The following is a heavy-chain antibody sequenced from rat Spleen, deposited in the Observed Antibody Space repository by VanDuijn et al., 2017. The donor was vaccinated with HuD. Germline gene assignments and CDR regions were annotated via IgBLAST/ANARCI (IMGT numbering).Heavy chain of an antibody. CDR1: GFTFSNYG. Sequence: EVQLVESDGGLVQPGRSLKLSCAASGFTFSNYGMAWVRQAPTKGLEWVASITNSGGSTYYRDSVKGRFTISRDNAKSTLYLQMDSLRSEDTATYYCKTGSGFAYWGQGTLVTVSS. J-gene: IGHJ3*01. CDR2: ITNSGGST. CDR3: KTGSGFAY. V-gene: IGHV5-27*01.